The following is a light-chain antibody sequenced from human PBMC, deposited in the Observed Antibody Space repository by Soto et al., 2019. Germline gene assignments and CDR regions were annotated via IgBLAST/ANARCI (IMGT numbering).Light chain of an antibody. CDR1: LSIGTY. CDR3: QQGYSSPQT. Sequence: DIQMAQSPSSLSASVGDRVSITCRASLSIGTYLNWYQQTPGQAPRLLIHSVFTLQSGVPSRFSGSGSGTEFTLTISSLQREDSATYYCQQGYSSPQTVGQGTKLEIK. V-gene: IGKV1-39*01. J-gene: IGKJ2*01. CDR2: SVF.